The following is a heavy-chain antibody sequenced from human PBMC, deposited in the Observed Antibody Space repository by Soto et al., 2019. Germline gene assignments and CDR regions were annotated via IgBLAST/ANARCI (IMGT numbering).Heavy chain of an antibody. CDR3: ARYRREAVAGYTLDN. CDR2: VYNSGST. Sequence: PSETLSLTCTVSGGSISSNYWTWIRQPPGKGLEWIGYVYNSGSTNYNPSLKSRVTISEDTSKSQFSLKVNFMTAADTAVYYCARYRREAVAGYTLDNWGQGSLVTVSS. J-gene: IGHJ4*02. V-gene: IGHV4-59*01. D-gene: IGHD6-13*01. CDR1: GGSISSNY.